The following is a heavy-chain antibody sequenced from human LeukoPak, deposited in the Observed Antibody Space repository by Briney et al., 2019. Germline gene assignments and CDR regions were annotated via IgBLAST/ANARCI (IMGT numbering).Heavy chain of an antibody. D-gene: IGHD3-22*01. J-gene: IGHJ4*02. CDR3: AKVSSGYHYDY. CDR1: GFTSSIYA. CDR2: ICGSVGST. V-gene: IGHV3-23*01. Sequence: PGGSLRLSCAASGFTSSIYAMSWVRQALGEGLGWVSAICGSVGSTYYTDSVKGRSTISRDKSKNTLYLQMNSLRAEDTAVYYCAKVSSGYHYDYWGQGTLVTVSS.